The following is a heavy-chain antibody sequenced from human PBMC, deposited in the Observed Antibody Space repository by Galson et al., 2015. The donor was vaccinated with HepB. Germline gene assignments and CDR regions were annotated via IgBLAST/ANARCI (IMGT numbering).Heavy chain of an antibody. J-gene: IGHJ6*03. CDR3: ARGQDPKYYYYMDV. CDR1: GYTFTGHY. V-gene: IGHV1-2*02. Sequence: SVKVSCKASGYTFTGHYMHWVRQAPGQGLEWMGWIIPNSGGTNYAQKFQGRVTMTRDTSISTAYMELSRLRSDETAVYYCARGQDPKYYYYMDVWGKGTTVTVSS. CDR2: IIPNSGGT. D-gene: IGHD2-15*01.